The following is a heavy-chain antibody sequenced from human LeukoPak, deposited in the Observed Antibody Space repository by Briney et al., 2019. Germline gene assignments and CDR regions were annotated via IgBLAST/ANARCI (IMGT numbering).Heavy chain of an antibody. J-gene: IGHJ1*01. CDR2: ISSSSSYI. Sequence: GGSLRLSCVASGFTFSSYSMNWVRQAPGKGLEWVSSISSSSSYIYYADSVKGRFTISRDNAKNSLYLQMNSLRAEDTAVYYCARDRGLRLGELSSPSEYFQHWGQGTLVTVSS. D-gene: IGHD3-16*02. CDR3: ARDRGLRLGELSSPSEYFQH. CDR1: GFTFSSYS. V-gene: IGHV3-21*01.